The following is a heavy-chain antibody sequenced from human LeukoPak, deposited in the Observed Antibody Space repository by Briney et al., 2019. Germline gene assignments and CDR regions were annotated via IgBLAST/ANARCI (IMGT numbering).Heavy chain of an antibody. CDR3: ARRPYYDSSGYYHSDDAFDI. D-gene: IGHD3-22*01. CDR2: IYYSART. J-gene: IGHJ3*02. V-gene: IGHV4-39*01. CDR1: GGSISSSSYY. Sequence: SETLSLTCTVSGGSISSSSYYWGWIRQPPGKGLEWIGIIYYSARTYYNPSLKSRVTIPVDTSKNQFSLKLSSVTAADTAVYYCARRPYYDSSGYYHSDDAFDIWGQGTMVTVSA.